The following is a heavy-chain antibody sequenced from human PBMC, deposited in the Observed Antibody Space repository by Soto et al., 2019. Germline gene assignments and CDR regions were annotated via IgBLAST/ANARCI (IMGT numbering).Heavy chain of an antibody. CDR1: GGSISSSSYY. D-gene: IGHD2-15*01. CDR2: IYYSGST. CDR3: ASEYCSGGSCPLYYGMDV. J-gene: IGHJ6*02. V-gene: IGHV4-39*01. Sequence: PSETLSLTCTVSGGSISSSSYYWGWIRQPPGKGLEWIGSIYYSGSTYYNPSLKSRVAISVDTSKNQFSLKLSSVTAADTAVYYCASEYCSGGSCPLYYGMDVWGQGTTVTVSS.